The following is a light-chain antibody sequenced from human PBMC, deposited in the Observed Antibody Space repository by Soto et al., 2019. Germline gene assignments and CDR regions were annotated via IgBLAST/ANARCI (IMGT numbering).Light chain of an antibody. CDR1: SGYSDYK. J-gene: IGLJ2*01. CDR2: VGTGGIVG. CDR3: GADHGSGSNFVV. V-gene: IGLV9-49*01. Sequence: QSVLTQPPSASASLGASVTLTCTLSSGYSDYKVDWYQQRPGKGPRFVMRVGTGGIVGSKGDGIPDRFSVLGSGLNRYLTLKNIHEEDESDYHCGADHGSGSNFVVFGGGTKLTVL.